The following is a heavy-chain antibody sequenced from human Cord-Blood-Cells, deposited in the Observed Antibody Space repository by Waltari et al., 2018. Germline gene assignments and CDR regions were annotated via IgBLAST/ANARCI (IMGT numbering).Heavy chain of an antibody. J-gene: IGHJ4*02. CDR2: ISPIFGTA. CDR3: AAQEGSIAAH. V-gene: IGHV1-69*12. D-gene: IGHD6-6*01. Sequence: QVQLVQSGAEVKKPGSSVKVSCKASGGTFSSYAISWVRQAPGQGREWLGGISPIFGTANYAQQFQGRVTITADESTSTAYMELSSLGSEDTAVYYCAAQEGSIAAHWGQGTLVTVSS. CDR1: GGTFSSYA.